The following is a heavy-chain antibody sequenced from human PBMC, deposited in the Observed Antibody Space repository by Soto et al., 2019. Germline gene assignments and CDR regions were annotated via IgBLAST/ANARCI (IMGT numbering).Heavy chain of an antibody. CDR1: GYSFTSYW. CDR3: ARSIAARPSHWGYYYYYGMDV. D-gene: IGHD6-6*01. V-gene: IGHV5-51*01. CDR2: IYPGDSDT. J-gene: IGHJ6*02. Sequence: PGESLKISCKGSGYSFTSYWIGWVRQMPGKSLEWMGIIYPGDSDTRYSPSFQGQVTISADKSISTAYLQWSSLKASDTAMYYCARSIAARPSHWGYYYYYGMDVWGQGTTVTVSS.